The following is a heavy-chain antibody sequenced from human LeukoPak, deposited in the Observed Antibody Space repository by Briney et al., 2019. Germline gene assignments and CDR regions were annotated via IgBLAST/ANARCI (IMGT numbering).Heavy chain of an antibody. Sequence: SETLSLTCAVSAYSISSGYYWCCSRQPPGKVVWWIGSIYHSGSTYYSPSRKSRVTISVAQSKNQFSLKLGSVAAADTAVYYCARGRVWDAFDVWGQGTMVTVSS. D-gene: IGHD6-6*01. CDR3: ARGRVWDAFDV. V-gene: IGHV4-38-2*01. CDR2: IYHSGST. J-gene: IGHJ3*01. CDR1: AYSISSGYY.